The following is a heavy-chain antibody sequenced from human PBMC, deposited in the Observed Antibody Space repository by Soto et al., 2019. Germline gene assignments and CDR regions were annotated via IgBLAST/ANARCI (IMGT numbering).Heavy chain of an antibody. CDR3: TTAASIKTYYYYYYGMDV. Sequence: GGSLRLSCAASGFTFSNAWMNWVRQAPGKGLEWVGRIKSKTDGGTTDYAAPVKGRFTISRDDSKNTLYLQMNSLKTEDTAVYYCTTAASIKTYYYYYYGMDVRGQRTTVTVSS. J-gene: IGHJ6*02. CDR2: IKSKTDGGTT. V-gene: IGHV3-15*07. D-gene: IGHD3-9*01. CDR1: GFTFSNAW.